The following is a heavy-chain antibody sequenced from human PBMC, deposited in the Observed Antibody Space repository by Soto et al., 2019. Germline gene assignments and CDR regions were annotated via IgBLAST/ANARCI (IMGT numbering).Heavy chain of an antibody. CDR2: INHSGST. Sequence: SQPLSLTWTVYDGSFSGYYWSWIRKNPGKGLEWIGEINHSGSTNYNPSLKSRVTISVDTSKNQFSLKLSSVTAADTAVYYCARDHTKERALPLEYWGQGTLVTVSS. CDR3: ARDHTKERALPLEY. V-gene: IGHV4-34*01. CDR1: DGSFSGYY. J-gene: IGHJ4*02.